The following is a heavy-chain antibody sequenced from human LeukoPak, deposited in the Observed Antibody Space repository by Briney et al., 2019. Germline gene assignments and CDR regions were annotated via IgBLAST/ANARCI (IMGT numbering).Heavy chain of an antibody. CDR3: ASGSYSTADY. CDR2: ISYDGSNK. Sequence: GRSLRLSCAASGFTFSSYAMHWVRQAPGKGLEWVAVISYDGSNKYYADSVKGRFTISRDNSKNTLYLQMNSLRAEDSAVYYCASGSYSTADYWGQGTLVTVSS. CDR1: GFTFSSYA. V-gene: IGHV3-30-3*01. D-gene: IGHD1-26*01. J-gene: IGHJ4*02.